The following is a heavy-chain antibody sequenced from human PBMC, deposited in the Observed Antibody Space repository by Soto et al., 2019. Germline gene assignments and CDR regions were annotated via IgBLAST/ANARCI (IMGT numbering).Heavy chain of an antibody. CDR2: IYYSGST. V-gene: IGHV4-59*01. CDR3: VRVVAAGWYVH. CDR1: GGSMSSYC. J-gene: IGHJ5*02. Sequence: PSETLCLTGTVCGGSMSSYCWSWIRQPPGKGLEWIGYIYYSGSTNYNPSLKSRVTISVDTSKNQFSLKLSSVTAADTAVYYCVRVVAAGWYVHWGQGTLLTVSS.